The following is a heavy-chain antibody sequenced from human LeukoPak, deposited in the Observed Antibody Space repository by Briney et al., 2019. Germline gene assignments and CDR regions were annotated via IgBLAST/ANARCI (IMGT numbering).Heavy chain of an antibody. D-gene: IGHD5-24*01. CDR1: GFTFGTYG. Sequence: GGSLRLSCALSGFTFGTYGMNWVRQAPGKGLEWVSAISGSGGSTYYADSVKGRFTISRDNSKNTLYLQMNSLRAEDTAVYYCAKEGGDGYNYILHFYDYWGQGTLVTVSS. V-gene: IGHV3-23*01. J-gene: IGHJ4*02. CDR3: AKEGGDGYNYILHFYDY. CDR2: ISGSGGST.